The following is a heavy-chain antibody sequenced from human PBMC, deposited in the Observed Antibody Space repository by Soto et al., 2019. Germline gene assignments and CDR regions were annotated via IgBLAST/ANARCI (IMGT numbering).Heavy chain of an antibody. CDR1: GGSISSYY. D-gene: IGHD2-2*01. Sequence: QVQLQESGPGLVQPSGTLSLTCTVSGGSISSYYWSWIRQPPGKGLEWIGYIYYSGSTNYNPSLKSRVTISVDTSKNQFSLKLSSVTAADTAVYYCARDASYPWVAFDIWGQGTMVTVSS. V-gene: IGHV4-59*01. J-gene: IGHJ3*02. CDR3: ARDASYPWVAFDI. CDR2: IYYSGST.